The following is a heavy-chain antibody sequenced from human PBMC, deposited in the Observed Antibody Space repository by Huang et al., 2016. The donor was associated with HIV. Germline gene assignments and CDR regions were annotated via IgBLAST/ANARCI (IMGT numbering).Heavy chain of an antibody. D-gene: IGHD3-22*01. CDR1: GGSFSGHY. J-gene: IGHJ3*02. V-gene: IGHV4-34*02. Sequence: QVQLQQWGAELLKPSENLSLTCAVSGGSFSGHYWTWNRQPPGRGLEWIGEISDSGSTTCNPSLKSRVTISGDTSQSQFSLKLNSVTAADTAIYYCARMFKYDSGGYWGNDAFDIWGQGTMVTVSS. CDR3: ARMFKYDSGGYWGNDAFDI. CDR2: ISDSGST.